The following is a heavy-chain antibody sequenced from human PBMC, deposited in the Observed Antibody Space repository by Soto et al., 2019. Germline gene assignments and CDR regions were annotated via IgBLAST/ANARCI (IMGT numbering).Heavy chain of an antibody. J-gene: IGHJ5*02. D-gene: IGHD5-12*01. CDR2: IYSGGST. CDR3: AVVATDTGWFDP. Sequence: GGSLRLSCAASGFTVSSNYMSWVRQAPGKGLEWVSVIYSGGSTYYADSVKGRFTTSRDNSKNTLYLQMNSLRAEDTAVYYCAVVATDTGWFDPWGQGTLVTVS. V-gene: IGHV3-53*01. CDR1: GFTVSSNY.